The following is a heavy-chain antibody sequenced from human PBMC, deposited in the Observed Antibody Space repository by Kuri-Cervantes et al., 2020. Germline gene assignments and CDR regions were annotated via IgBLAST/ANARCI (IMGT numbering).Heavy chain of an antibody. CDR3: AKDKPQSSGGMDV. V-gene: IGHV3-13*01. Sequence: GGSLRLSCAASGFTFSSYDMHWVRQATGKGLEWVSAIGTAGDTYYPGSVKGRFTISRENAKNSLYLQTNSLRAGDTAVYYCAKDKPQSSGGMDVWGQGTTVTVSS. D-gene: IGHD3-22*01. J-gene: IGHJ6*02. CDR2: IGTAGDT. CDR1: GFTFSSYD.